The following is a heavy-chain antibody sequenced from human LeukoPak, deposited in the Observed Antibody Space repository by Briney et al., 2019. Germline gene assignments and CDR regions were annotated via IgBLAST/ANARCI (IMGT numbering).Heavy chain of an antibody. Sequence: SETLSLTCTVSGGSISSSSYYWGWIRQPPGKGLGWIGSIYYSGSTYYNPSLKSRVTISVDTSKNQFSLKLSSVTAADTAVYYCARWITTYLFDPWGQGTLVTVSS. V-gene: IGHV4-39*01. D-gene: IGHD3-22*01. CDR2: IYYSGST. CDR1: GGSISSSSYY. J-gene: IGHJ5*02. CDR3: ARWITTYLFDP.